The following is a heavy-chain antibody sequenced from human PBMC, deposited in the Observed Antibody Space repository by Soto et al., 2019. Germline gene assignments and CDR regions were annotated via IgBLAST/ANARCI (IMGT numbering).Heavy chain of an antibody. CDR1: GGAISSGGYY. Sequence: SETLSLTCTVSGGAISSGGYYWSWIRQHPGKGLEWIGYIYYSGSTYYNPSLKSRVTISVDTSKNQFSLKLSSVIAADTAVYYCARRREQLTRDYYYYHGMDVWGQGTTVTVS. J-gene: IGHJ6*02. CDR3: ARRREQLTRDYYYYHGMDV. D-gene: IGHD1-1*01. V-gene: IGHV4-31*03. CDR2: IYYSGST.